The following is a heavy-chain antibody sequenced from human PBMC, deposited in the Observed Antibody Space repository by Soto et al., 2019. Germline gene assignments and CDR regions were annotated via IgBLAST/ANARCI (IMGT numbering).Heavy chain of an antibody. CDR3: AKDALWGIVVVPAALRYYMDV. CDR2: MSYAGSNE. J-gene: IGHJ6*03. Sequence: GGSLRLSCAASGFTFSSYGMHWFRQAPGKGLEWVALMSYAGSNEYYADSAKGRFTISRDNSKNTLYLQMNSLRAEDTAVYYCAKDALWGIVVVPAALRYYMDVWGKGTTVTVSS. V-gene: IGHV3-30*18. CDR1: GFTFSSYG. D-gene: IGHD2-2*01.